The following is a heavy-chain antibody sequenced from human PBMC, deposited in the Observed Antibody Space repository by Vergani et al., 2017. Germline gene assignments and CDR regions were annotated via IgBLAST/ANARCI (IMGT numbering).Heavy chain of an antibody. Sequence: EVQLVESGGGLVQPGGSLRLSCAASGFTFSSYWMSWVRQAPGKGLEWVANIKQDGSEKYYVDSVKGRFTISRDNAKNALYLQMNSLRAEDTAVYYCAGVVPTIVGGAPNYFDYWGQGTLVTVSS. CDR1: GFTFSSYW. CDR3: AGVVPTIVGGAPNYFDY. CDR2: IKQDGSEK. J-gene: IGHJ4*02. V-gene: IGHV3-7*03. D-gene: IGHD3-3*01.